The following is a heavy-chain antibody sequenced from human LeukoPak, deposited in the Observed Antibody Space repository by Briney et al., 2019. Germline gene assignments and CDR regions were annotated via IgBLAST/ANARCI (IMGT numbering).Heavy chain of an antibody. CDR3: ARERGRRSSSSNYYYYMDV. D-gene: IGHD6-6*01. V-gene: IGHV1-69*13. CDR2: IIPIFGTA. J-gene: IGHJ6*03. Sequence: GASVKVSCKASGGTFSSYAISWVRQAPGQGLEWMGGIIPIFGTANYAQKFQGRVTITADESTSTAYMELSSLRSEDTAVYYCARERGRRSSSSNYYYYMDVWGKGTTVTVSS. CDR1: GGTFSSYA.